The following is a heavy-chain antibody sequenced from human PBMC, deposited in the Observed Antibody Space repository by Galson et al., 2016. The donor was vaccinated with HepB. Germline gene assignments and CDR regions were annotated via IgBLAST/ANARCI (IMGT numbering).Heavy chain of an antibody. CDR3: ASGYTVYGIVDF. V-gene: IGHV4-59*01. CDR1: GDSISSYY. Sequence: ETLSLTCSVSGDSISSYYGSWIRQPPGKGVEWIGYIDYSGSPNYNPSLKSRVTISLDTPKNQFSLSLTSVTAADTAMYYCASGYTVYGIVDFWGQGTLVTVFS. J-gene: IGHJ4*02. CDR2: IDYSGSP. D-gene: IGHD5/OR15-5a*01.